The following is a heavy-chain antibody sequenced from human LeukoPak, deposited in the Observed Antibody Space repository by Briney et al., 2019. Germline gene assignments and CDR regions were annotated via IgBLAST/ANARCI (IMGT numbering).Heavy chain of an antibody. CDR1: GYTSSGYW. V-gene: IGHV1-2*06. CDR3: ARDAAVVGQGSEY. Sequence: GASVKVSCKASGYTSSGYWIHWVRQAPGRGLEWMGRIDPNVDDRKYAQKFQGRVTMTRDTSTNTAYMELSSLRSDDTAMYYCARDAAVVGQGSEYWGQGTLVTVSS. J-gene: IGHJ4*02. D-gene: IGHD6-19*01. CDR2: IDPNVDDR.